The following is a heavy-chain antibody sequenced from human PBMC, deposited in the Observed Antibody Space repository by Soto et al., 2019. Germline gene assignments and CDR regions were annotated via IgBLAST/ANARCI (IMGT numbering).Heavy chain of an antibody. Sequence: EVQLVESGGGLVQPGGSLRLSCAASGFTFSSYSMNWVRQAPGKGLEWVSYISSSSSTIYYADSVKGRFTISRDNSKNTLYLQMNSLRAEDTAVYYCAKGRREDSSGPRGDGFDIWGQGTMVTVSS. CDR2: ISSSSSTI. J-gene: IGHJ3*02. V-gene: IGHV3-48*01. CDR3: AKGRREDSSGPRGDGFDI. D-gene: IGHD6-19*01. CDR1: GFTFSSYS.